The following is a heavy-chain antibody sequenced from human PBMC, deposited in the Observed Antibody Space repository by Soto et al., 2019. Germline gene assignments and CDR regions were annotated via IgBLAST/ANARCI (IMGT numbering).Heavy chain of an antibody. CDR2: VYPRDSDT. CDR3: ARPPLPGYSIHFNT. Sequence: GESLKISCKASGYIFIDYWIGWVRQMPGKGLEWMGIVYPRDSDTRYSPSFQGQVTISADRSTGTAFLQWRSLKASDTALYYCARPPLPGYSIHFNTWGQGTLVTVSS. CDR1: GYIFIDYW. V-gene: IGHV5-51*01. D-gene: IGHD2-15*01. J-gene: IGHJ5*02.